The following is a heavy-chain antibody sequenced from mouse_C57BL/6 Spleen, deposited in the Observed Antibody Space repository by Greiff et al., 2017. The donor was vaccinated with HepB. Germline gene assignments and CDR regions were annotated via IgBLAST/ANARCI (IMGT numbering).Heavy chain of an antibody. CDR1: GYTFTSYW. V-gene: IGHV1-55*01. CDR3: ARAPVTTVVATRYFDY. J-gene: IGHJ2*01. Sequence: QVQLQQPGAELVKPGASVKMSCKASGYTFTSYWITWVKQRPGQGLEWIGDIYPGSGSTNYNEKFKSKATLTVDTSSSTAYMQLSSLTSEDSAVYYCARAPVTTVVATRYFDYWGQGTTLTVSS. D-gene: IGHD1-1*01. CDR2: IYPGSGST.